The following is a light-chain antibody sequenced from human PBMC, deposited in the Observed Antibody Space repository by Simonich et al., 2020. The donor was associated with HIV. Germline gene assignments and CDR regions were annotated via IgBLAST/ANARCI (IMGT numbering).Light chain of an antibody. CDR3: QQYYSTPPYT. Sequence: DIVMTQSPDSLAVSLGERATINCKSSQSVLYSSNNKNYLVWYQQKPGQPPKLLIYGASTRESGVPDRISGSGSGTDFTLTISSLQAEDVAVYYCQQYYSTPPYTFGQGTKLEIK. J-gene: IGKJ2*01. V-gene: IGKV4-1*01. CDR2: GAS. CDR1: QSVLYSSNNKNY.